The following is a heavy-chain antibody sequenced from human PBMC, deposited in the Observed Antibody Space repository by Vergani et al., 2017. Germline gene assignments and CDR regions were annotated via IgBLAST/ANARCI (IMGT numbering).Heavy chain of an antibody. CDR3: ARVSGLYYFDY. V-gene: IGHV4-4*02. Sequence: QVQLQESGPGLVKPSGTLSLTCAVSGGSISSSNWWSWVRQPPGKGLEWIGEINHSGSTNYNPSLKSRVTISVDTSKNQFSLKLSSVTAADTAVYYCARVSGLYYFDYWGQGTLVTVSS. D-gene: IGHD3-10*01. J-gene: IGHJ4*02. CDR1: GGSISSSNW. CDR2: INHSGST.